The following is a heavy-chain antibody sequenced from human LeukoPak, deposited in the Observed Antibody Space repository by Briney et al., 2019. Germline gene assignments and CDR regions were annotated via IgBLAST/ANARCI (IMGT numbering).Heavy chain of an antibody. CDR1: GGSISSSSYY. Sequence: PSETLSLTCTVSGGSISSSSYYWGWIRQPPGKGXEWIGSIYYSGSTYYNPSLKSRVTISVDTSKNQFSLKLSSVTAADTAVYYCARLGRGAFDIWGQGTMVTVSS. D-gene: IGHD1-26*01. J-gene: IGHJ3*02. V-gene: IGHV4-39*01. CDR3: ARLGRGAFDI. CDR2: IYYSGST.